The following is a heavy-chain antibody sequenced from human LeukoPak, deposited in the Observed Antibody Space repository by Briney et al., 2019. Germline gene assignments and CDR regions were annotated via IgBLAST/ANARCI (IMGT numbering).Heavy chain of an antibody. J-gene: IGHJ3*02. D-gene: IGHD3-9*01. V-gene: IGHV4-59*08. Sequence: PSETLSLTCTVSGGSISSYYWSWIRQPPGKGLEWIGYIYYSGTTNYNPSLKRRVTISVDTSKNQLSLKLSSVTAADTAVYSCARHYDILTGYRTDAFDMWGQGTMVTVSS. CDR1: GGSISSYY. CDR2: IYYSGTT. CDR3: ARHYDILTGYRTDAFDM.